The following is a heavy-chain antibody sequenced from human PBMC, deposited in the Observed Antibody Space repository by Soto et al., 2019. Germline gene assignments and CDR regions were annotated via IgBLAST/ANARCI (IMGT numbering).Heavy chain of an antibody. D-gene: IGHD6-13*01. Sequence: PSETLCITCAFYVGSFSVYYWSWIRQPPGKGLEWIGEINHSGSTNYNPSLKSRVTISVDTSKNQSSLKLSSVTAADTAVYYCARGVAAEIWGQGTLVTVSS. CDR3: ARGVAAEI. J-gene: IGHJ4*02. CDR1: VGSFSVYY. V-gene: IGHV4-34*01. CDR2: INHSGST.